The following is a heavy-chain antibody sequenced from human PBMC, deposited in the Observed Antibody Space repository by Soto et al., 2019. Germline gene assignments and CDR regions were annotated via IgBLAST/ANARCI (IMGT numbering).Heavy chain of an antibody. Sequence: GGSLRLSCAASGFTFDDYAMHWIRQAPGKGLEWVSGISWNSGSIGYADSVKGRFTISRDNAKNSLYLQMNSLRAEDTALYYCAKGVVVVAATYFDYWGQGXLVTVYS. CDR3: AKGVVVVAATYFDY. J-gene: IGHJ4*02. CDR2: ISWNSGSI. CDR1: GFTFDDYA. V-gene: IGHV3-9*01. D-gene: IGHD2-15*01.